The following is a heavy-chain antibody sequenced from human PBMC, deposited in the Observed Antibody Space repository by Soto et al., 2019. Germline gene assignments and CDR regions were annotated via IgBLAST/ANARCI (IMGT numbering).Heavy chain of an antibody. D-gene: IGHD3-22*01. CDR1: GGTFSSYI. V-gene: IGHV1-69*02. CDR3: AKGTDRHYHYGTDV. Sequence: QLVQSGAEVKKPGSSVKVSCKASGGTFSSYIINWVRQAPGQGLEWMGRIIPILGIANYAQKFQGRVTXXEXKXXRTAYKELSSPRSEDTAVYYSAKGTDRHYHYGTDVWGQGTTDTVSS. J-gene: IGHJ6*02. CDR2: IIPILGIA.